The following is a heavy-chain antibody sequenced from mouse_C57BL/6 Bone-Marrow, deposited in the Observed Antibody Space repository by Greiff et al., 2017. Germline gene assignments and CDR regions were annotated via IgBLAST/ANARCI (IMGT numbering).Heavy chain of an antibody. D-gene: IGHD1-1*01. CDR1: GYTFTSYR. J-gene: IGHJ2*01. Sequence: QVPLQQPGAELVRPGTSVKLSCKASGYTFTSYRMPWVKQSPGLGLEWFGVIHPSDSYTNYNQKFKGKVTLTVDPPSSTAYMQLSSLTSEDSAVYYCARRTTVRGDYWGQGTTLTVSS. CDR2: IHPSDSYT. V-gene: IGHV1-59*01. CDR3: ARRTTVRGDY.